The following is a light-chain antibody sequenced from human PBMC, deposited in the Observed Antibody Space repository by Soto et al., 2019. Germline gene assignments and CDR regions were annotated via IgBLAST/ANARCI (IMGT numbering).Light chain of an antibody. Sequence: QSALTQPASVSGSPGQSITISCTGTSSDVGGYNYVSWYQQLPGKAPKLMIYEVANRPSGVSNRFSGSKSGNTASLTISGLQAEDEADYYCSSYTSRSTVLFGGGTKLTVL. CDR2: EVA. CDR3: SSYTSRSTVL. V-gene: IGLV2-14*01. CDR1: SSDVGGYNY. J-gene: IGLJ2*01.